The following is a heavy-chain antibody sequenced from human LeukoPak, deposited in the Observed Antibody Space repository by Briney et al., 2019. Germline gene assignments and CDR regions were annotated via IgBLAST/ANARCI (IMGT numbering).Heavy chain of an antibody. CDR1: GFTFSSYA. V-gene: IGHV3-23*01. Sequence: GGSLRLSCAASGFTFSSYAMSWVRQAPGKGLEWVSAISGSGGSTYYADSVKGRFTISRDNSKNTLYLQMNSLRAEDTAVCYCAKLWFGETTLYYWGQGTLVTVSS. CDR2: ISGSGGST. CDR3: AKLWFGETTLYY. D-gene: IGHD3-10*01. J-gene: IGHJ4*02.